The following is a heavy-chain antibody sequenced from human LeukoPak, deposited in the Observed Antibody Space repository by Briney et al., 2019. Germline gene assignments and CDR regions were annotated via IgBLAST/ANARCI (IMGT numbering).Heavy chain of an antibody. J-gene: IGHJ4*02. Sequence: SETLSLTCTVSGGSISSSSYYWSWIRQPAGKGLEWIGRIYTSGSTNYNPSLKSRVTISVDTSKNQFSLKLSSVTAADTAVYYCARGALLWFGELPFDYWGQGTLVTVSS. CDR2: IYTSGST. CDR3: ARGALLWFGELPFDY. CDR1: GGSISSSSYY. D-gene: IGHD3-10*01. V-gene: IGHV4-61*02.